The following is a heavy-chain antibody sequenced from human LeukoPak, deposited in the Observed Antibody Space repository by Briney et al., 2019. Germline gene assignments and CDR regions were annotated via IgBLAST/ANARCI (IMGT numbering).Heavy chain of an antibody. J-gene: IGHJ4*02. D-gene: IGHD5-18*01. CDR3: ARDAPGNTALDY. V-gene: IGHV3-74*01. CDR2: INGYGSST. CDR1: GFTLISYW. Sequence: PGGSLRLSCAASGFTLISYWMHWVRQAPGQGLVWVSRINGYGSSTDFADSVKGRFTISRDNAKNTLYLQMNSLRAEDTAVYYCARDAPGNTALDYWGQGTLVTVSS.